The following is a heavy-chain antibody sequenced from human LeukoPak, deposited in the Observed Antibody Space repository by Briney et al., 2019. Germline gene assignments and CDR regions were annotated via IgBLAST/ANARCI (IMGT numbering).Heavy chain of an antibody. V-gene: IGHV4-59*01. CDR1: GGSISRNY. CDR2: MFYTGTT. D-gene: IGHD1-26*01. J-gene: IGHJ3*02. Sequence: SETLSLTCTVSGGSISRNYWSWIRQAPGQGLEWIAYMFYTGTTNYNPSLKSRLTTSIDTSKSQFSLKLSSVTAADTAVYYCARNNNFVGATNNDAFDIWGQGTMVTVSP. CDR3: ARNNNFVGATNNDAFDI.